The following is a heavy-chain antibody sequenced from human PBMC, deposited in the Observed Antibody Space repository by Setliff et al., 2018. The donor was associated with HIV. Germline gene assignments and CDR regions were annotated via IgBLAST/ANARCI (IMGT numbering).Heavy chain of an antibody. Sequence: SETLSLTCAVYGGSFSGYHWNWIRQFPGKGLEWIGEINHTGNTQYNLSLKSRVTISLDTSKNQFSLKLSSVTAADTAVYYCVAKKSGDYPFNWGQGTLVTVSS. J-gene: IGHJ4*02. CDR2: INHTGNT. V-gene: IGHV4-34*01. CDR3: VAKKSGDYPFN. CDR1: GGSFSGYH. D-gene: IGHD4-17*01.